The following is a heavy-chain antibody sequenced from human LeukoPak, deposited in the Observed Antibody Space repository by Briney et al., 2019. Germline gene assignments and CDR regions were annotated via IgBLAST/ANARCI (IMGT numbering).Heavy chain of an antibody. J-gene: IGHJ4*02. V-gene: IGHV1-3*02. Sequence: GASVNVSCKASGYTFTSYPIHWVRQAPGQRLEWMGWSNGGNGNTKYSQEFQDRVTITRDTSASKAYMELSSLRSEDMAVYYCARDSTGTGLLEYWGQGTLVTVSS. CDR2: SNGGNGNT. CDR3: ARDSTGTGLLEY. D-gene: IGHD1-7*01. CDR1: GYTFTSYP.